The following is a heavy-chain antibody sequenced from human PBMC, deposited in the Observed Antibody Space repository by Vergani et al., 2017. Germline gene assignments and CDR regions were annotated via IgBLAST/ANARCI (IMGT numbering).Heavy chain of an antibody. J-gene: IGHJ4*02. D-gene: IGHD4-17*01. CDR2: INHSGST. CDR3: ASPNGDVRGWYFDY. CDR1: GGSFSGYY. Sequence: QVQLQQWGAGLLKPSETLSLTCAVYGGSFSGYYWSWIRQPPGKGLEWFGEINHSGSTNYNPSLKSRVTISVDTSKNQFSLKLSSVTAADTAVYYCASPNGDVRGWYFDYWGQGTLVTVSS. V-gene: IGHV4-34*01.